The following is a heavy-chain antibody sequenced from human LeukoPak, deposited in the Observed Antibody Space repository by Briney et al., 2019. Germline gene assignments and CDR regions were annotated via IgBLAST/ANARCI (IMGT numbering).Heavy chain of an antibody. CDR3: ARQPNKNFFDY. CDR1: DGSISGYY. J-gene: IGHJ4*02. CDR2: IYYGGGT. V-gene: IGHV4-59*08. Sequence: SETLSLTCSVSDGSISGYYWSWIRQPPGKGLEWIGYIYYGGGTSYNPSLKSRVTMSVDTPRNQFSLKVTSATAADTAVYYCARQPNKNFFDYWGPGTPVTVSS.